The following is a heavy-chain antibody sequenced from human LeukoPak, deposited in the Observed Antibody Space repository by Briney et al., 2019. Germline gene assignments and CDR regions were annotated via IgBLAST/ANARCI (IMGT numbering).Heavy chain of an antibody. CDR1: GYTFTGYN. Sequence: ASVKVSCKASGYTFTGYNMQWLRQAPGQGLEWMGWINPNSGGTNYAQKFQGKVTMTRDTSISTAYMELSRLRSDDTAVYYCARDGHFDYWGQGTLVTVSS. J-gene: IGHJ4*02. CDR3: ARDGHFDY. CDR2: INPNSGGT. V-gene: IGHV1-2*02.